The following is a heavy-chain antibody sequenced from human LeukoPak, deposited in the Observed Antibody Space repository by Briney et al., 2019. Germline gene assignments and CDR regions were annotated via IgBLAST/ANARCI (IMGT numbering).Heavy chain of an antibody. J-gene: IGHJ4*02. CDR2: ITAGNGNT. CDR3: TRGSTGYPYYFDY. D-gene: IGHD3-22*01. V-gene: IGHV1-3*01. CDR1: GNTFTSYV. Sequence: GASVKVSCKASGNTFTSYVMHWVRQAPGQRLEWMGWITAGNGNTKYSQKFQGRVTITRDTTASTAYMELSSLRSEDTAVYYCTRGSTGYPYYFDYWGQGTLVTASS.